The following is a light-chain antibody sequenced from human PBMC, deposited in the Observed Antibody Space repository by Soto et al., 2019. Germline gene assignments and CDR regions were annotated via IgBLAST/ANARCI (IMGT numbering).Light chain of an antibody. CDR1: QSVSSY. CDR3: HQRSNWIT. J-gene: IGKJ5*01. Sequence: EIVLTQSPATLSLSPGERATLSCRASQSVSSYLDWYQQKPCQAPRLLIYDASSRATGIPARFSGSGSGTDFTLTISSLEPEDFAVYYCHQRSNWITFGQGTRLEIK. V-gene: IGKV3-11*01. CDR2: DAS.